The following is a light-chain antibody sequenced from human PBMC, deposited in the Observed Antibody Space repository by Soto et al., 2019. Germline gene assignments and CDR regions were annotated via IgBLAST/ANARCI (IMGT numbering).Light chain of an antibody. J-gene: IGLJ2*01. Sequence: QSVLTQPPSASGTPGQRVTISCSGSNSNIGSNNVSWYQQLPGTAPKSLIYSDNQRPSGVPDRISGYRSGTSASLAISVLQSDDEAEYYCAAWDDSLRGRVFGGGTQLTVL. CDR3: AAWDDSLRGRV. CDR2: SDN. V-gene: IGLV1-44*01. CDR1: NSNIGSNN.